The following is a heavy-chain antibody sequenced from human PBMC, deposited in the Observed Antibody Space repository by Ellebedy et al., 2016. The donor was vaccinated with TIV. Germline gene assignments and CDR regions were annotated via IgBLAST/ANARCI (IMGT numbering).Heavy chain of an antibody. V-gene: IGHV1-46*01. CDR3: ARVVDTPYSTSWYAFDV. J-gene: IGHJ3*01. CDR2: INPSGGST. CDR1: GYTFTSYY. D-gene: IGHD2-2*01. Sequence: AASVKVSCKASGYTFTSYYMHWVRQAPGQGLEWMGIINPSGGSTSYAQKFQGRVTMTRDTSTSTAYMELRGLTSDDTAVYYCARVVDTPYSTSWYAFDVWGQGTVVTVSS.